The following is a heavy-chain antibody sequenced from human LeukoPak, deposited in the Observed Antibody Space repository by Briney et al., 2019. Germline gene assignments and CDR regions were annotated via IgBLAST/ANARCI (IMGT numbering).Heavy chain of an antibody. CDR2: INHSGST. D-gene: IGHD5-18*01. CDR1: GGSFSGYY. CDR3: ATAGYSYGYGGFDY. Sequence: PSETLSLTCAVYGGSFSGYYWSWIRQPPGKGLEWIGEINHSGSTNYNPSLKSRVTISVDTSKNQFSLKLSSVTAADTAVYYCATAGYSYGYGGFDYWGQGTLVTVSS. V-gene: IGHV4-34*01. J-gene: IGHJ4*02.